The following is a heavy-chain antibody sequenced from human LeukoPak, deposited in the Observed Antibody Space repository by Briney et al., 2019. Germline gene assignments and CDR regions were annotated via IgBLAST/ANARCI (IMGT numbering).Heavy chain of an antibody. CDR3: ARLRRSDSSGYYPYFDY. CDR2: INQDGSEK. V-gene: IGHV3-7*05. J-gene: IGHJ4*02. D-gene: IGHD3-22*01. CDR1: GLTFSNYW. Sequence: PGGSLRLSCAASGLTFSNYWMSWVRQAPGKGLEWVANINQDGSEKDYVDSVKGRFTISRDNTKNSLDLQMNILSAEDTAVYYCARLRRSDSSGYYPYFDYWGQGTLVTVSS.